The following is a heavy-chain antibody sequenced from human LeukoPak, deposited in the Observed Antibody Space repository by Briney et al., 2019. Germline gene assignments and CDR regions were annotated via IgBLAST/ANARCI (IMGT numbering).Heavy chain of an antibody. Sequence: SETLSLTCTVSGGSISSYYWSWIRQPPGKGLEWIGYIYYSGCTNYNPSLKSRVTISVDTSKNQFSLKLSSVTAADTAVYYCARHYGYYYYYGMDVWGQGTTVTVSS. CDR3: ARHYGYYYYYGMDV. V-gene: IGHV4-59*01. D-gene: IGHD3-10*01. CDR1: GGSISSYY. J-gene: IGHJ6*02. CDR2: IYYSGCT.